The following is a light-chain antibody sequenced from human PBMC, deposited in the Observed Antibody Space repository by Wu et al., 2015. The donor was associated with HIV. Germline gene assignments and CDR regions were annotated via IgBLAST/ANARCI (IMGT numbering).Light chain of an antibody. V-gene: IGKV3-15*01. CDR1: QSVSSN. Sequence: EIVLTQSPATLSLSSGETATLSCRASQSVSSNLAWYQQKPGQAPRLLIYGASTRATGIPARFSGSGSGTEFTLTISSMQSEDFAVYYCQQYNNWPPYTFGQGTKLEIK. CDR3: QQYNNWPPYT. J-gene: IGKJ2*01. CDR2: GAS.